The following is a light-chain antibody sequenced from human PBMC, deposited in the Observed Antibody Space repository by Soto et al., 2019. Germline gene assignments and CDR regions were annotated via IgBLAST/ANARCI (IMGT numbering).Light chain of an antibody. CDR1: QSVSSS. CDR2: DAS. J-gene: IGKJ1*01. CDR3: QQYNNWPPWT. V-gene: IGKV3-15*01. Sequence: EIVMTQSPATLSVSPGERATLSCRASQSVSSSLAWYQQKPGQAPRLLIYDASTRATGIPARFSGSGSVTEFTLTISSPQSEDFAVYYCQQYNNWPPWTFGQGTKVEIK.